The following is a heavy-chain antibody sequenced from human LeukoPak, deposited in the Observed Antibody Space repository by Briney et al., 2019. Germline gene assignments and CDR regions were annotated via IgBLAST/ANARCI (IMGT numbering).Heavy chain of an antibody. D-gene: IGHD5-18*01. J-gene: IGHJ4*02. CDR3: AKDTGYNYGAFDY. Sequence: GGSLRLSCAASGFTFSNYGIHWVRQAPGKGLEWVAIISYDGNSKYYADSVKGRFTISRDNSKNTLYLQMNSLRAEDTAMYYCAKDTGYNYGAFDYWGQGTLVTVSS. V-gene: IGHV3-30*18. CDR1: GFTFSNYG. CDR2: ISYDGNSK.